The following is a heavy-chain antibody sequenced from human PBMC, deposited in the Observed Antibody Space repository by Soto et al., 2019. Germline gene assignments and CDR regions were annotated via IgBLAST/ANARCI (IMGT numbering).Heavy chain of an antibody. Sequence: PSETLSLTCAVSSGSISSSNWWSWVRQPPGKGLEWMGEIYHSGSTNYNPSLKSRVTISVDKSKNQFSLKLSSVTAADTAVYYCARDGRFDILTGGDYSYYYXDVWGKGTTVTVSS. CDR1: SGSISSSNW. D-gene: IGHD3-9*01. V-gene: IGHV4-4*02. J-gene: IGHJ6*03. CDR3: ARDGRFDILTGGDYSYYYXDV. CDR2: IYHSGST.